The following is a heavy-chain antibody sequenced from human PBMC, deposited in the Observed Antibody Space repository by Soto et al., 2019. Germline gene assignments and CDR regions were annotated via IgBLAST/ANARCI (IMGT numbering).Heavy chain of an antibody. V-gene: IGHV4-31*03. J-gene: IGHJ4*02. CDR2: IYYSGST. Sequence: SETPSLTCTVSGGSISSGGYYWSWIRQHPGKGLEWIGYIYYSGSTYYNPSLKSRVTISVDTSKNQFSLKLSSVTAADTAVYYCARDSYYGSGPDYWGQGTLVTVSS. D-gene: IGHD3-10*01. CDR1: GGSISSGGYY. CDR3: ARDSYYGSGPDY.